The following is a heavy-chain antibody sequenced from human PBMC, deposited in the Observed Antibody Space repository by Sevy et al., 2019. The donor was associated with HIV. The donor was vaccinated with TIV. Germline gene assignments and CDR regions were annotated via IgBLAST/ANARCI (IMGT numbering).Heavy chain of an antibody. D-gene: IGHD2-21*02. CDR3: ARDHPSTAPFDY. CDR1: GFTFSNFW. V-gene: IGHV3-7*03. Sequence: GGSLRLSCAASGFTFSNFWMSWVRQAPGKGLEFVANIKQDGRENFYADSVKGRFTISRDNAKNSLFLQMNNLRVEETAVYYCARDHPSTAPFDYWGQGTLVTVSS. J-gene: IGHJ4*02. CDR2: IKQDGREN.